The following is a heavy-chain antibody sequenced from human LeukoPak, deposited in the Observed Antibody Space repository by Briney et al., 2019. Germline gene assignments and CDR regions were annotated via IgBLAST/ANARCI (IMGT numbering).Heavy chain of an antibody. CDR2: IYYSGST. D-gene: IGHD4-11*01. Sequence: PSETLSLTCTVSGGSISSSSYYWGWIRQPPGKGLEWIGSIYYSGSTYYNPSLKSRVTISVDTSKNQFSLKLSSVTAADTAVYCCARRSNYFLYYYGMDVWGQGTTVTVSS. CDR3: ARRSNYFLYYYGMDV. CDR1: GGSISSSSYY. J-gene: IGHJ6*02. V-gene: IGHV4-39*01.